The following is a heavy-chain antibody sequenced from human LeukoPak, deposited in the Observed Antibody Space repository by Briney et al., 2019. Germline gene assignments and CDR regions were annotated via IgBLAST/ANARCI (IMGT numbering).Heavy chain of an antibody. Sequence: SETLSLTCTVSGGSISSTNYYWAWIRQPSGRGLEWIGSIYYTGTTFDNPSLKSRVTLSVDTSKNQFSLRLTSVTAADTAFYYCAREEYSSDWYGHDSWGQGTLVTVSS. CDR1: GGSISSTNYY. D-gene: IGHD6-13*01. CDR3: AREEYSSDWYGHDS. CDR2: IYYTGTT. J-gene: IGHJ4*02. V-gene: IGHV4-39*07.